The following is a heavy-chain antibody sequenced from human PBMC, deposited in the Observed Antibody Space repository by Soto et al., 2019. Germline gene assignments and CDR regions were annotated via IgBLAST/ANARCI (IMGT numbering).Heavy chain of an antibody. CDR3: ARDKVAGTYNYYYYGMDV. V-gene: IGHV1-69*12. CDR2: IFPIFGTA. D-gene: IGHD6-19*01. Sequence: QVQLVQSGAEVKKPGSSVKVSCKASGGTFSSYAISWVRQAPGQGLEWMGGIFPIFGTANYAQKFQGRVTITADESTSTAYMELSSLRSEDTAVYYCARDKVAGTYNYYYYGMDVWGQGTTVTVSS. CDR1: GGTFSSYA. J-gene: IGHJ6*02.